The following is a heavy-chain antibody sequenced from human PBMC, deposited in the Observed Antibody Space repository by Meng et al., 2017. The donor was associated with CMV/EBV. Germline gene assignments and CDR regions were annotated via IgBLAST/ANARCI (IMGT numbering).Heavy chain of an antibody. V-gene: IGHV3-48*03. Sequence: WGSLRLSCAASGFTFSSYEMNWVRQAPGKGLEWVSYISSSGSTIYYADSVKGRFTISRDNAKNSLYLQMNSLRAEDTAVYYCARDYCSSTSCYREGDYYYYYGMDVWGQGTTVTVSS. CDR3: ARDYCSSTSCYREGDYYYYYGMDV. J-gene: IGHJ6*02. CDR2: ISSSGSTI. CDR1: GFTFSSYE. D-gene: IGHD2-2*02.